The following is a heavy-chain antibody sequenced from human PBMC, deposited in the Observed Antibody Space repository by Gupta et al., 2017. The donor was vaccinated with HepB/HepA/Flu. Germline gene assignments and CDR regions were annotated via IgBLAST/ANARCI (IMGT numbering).Heavy chain of an antibody. CDR3: ATWRWEQSECEN. CDR1: GFTFSNYA. D-gene: IGHD1-26*01. CDR2: MFSSGT. V-gene: IGHV3-23*01. Sequence: EVQLWESGGGLVQPGGSLRLSCTGSGFTFSNYARSGVRQAPGKGLECVSSMFSSGTEYADSVKGRFTITRDNSQNTLYLQMNSLRVEATAIYFCATWRWEQSECENWGQGSLVTVSS. J-gene: IGHJ4*02.